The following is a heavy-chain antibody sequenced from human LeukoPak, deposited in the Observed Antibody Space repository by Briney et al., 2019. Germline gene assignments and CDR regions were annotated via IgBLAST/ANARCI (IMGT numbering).Heavy chain of an antibody. J-gene: IGHJ4*02. D-gene: IGHD3-22*01. Sequence: SVKVSCKASGGTSNNHAISWVRQAPGQGLEWMGRIIPNLGTTNRAQNFQDRVTLTADKSTNTAYMELTSLTSDDTAVYYCATTNDGGGYQWGDFFDFWGQGTLVTVSS. V-gene: IGHV1-69*04. CDR1: GGTSNNHA. CDR3: ATTNDGGGYQWGDFFDF. CDR2: IIPNLGTT.